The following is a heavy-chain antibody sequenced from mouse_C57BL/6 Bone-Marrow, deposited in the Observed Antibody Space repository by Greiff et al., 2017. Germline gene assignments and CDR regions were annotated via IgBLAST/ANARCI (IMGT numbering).Heavy chain of an antibody. D-gene: IGHD2-5*01. CDR3: AREGNSNPYAMDY. Sequence: EVQGVESGEGLVKPGGSLKLSCAASGFTFSSYAMSWVRQTPEKRLEWVAYISSGGDYNYYADTMKGRFTISRDNARNTLYLQMSSLKSEDTAMYYCAREGNSNPYAMDYWGRGPSVTVSS. CDR1: GFTFSSYA. J-gene: IGHJ4*01. CDR2: ISSGGDYN. V-gene: IGHV5S21*01.